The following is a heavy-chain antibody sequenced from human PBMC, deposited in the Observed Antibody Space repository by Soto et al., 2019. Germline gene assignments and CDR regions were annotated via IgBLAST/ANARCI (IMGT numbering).Heavy chain of an antibody. CDR3: ARGPYRTSNYYDFWSGIYYYYYGMDV. CDR1: GFTFSSYS. J-gene: IGHJ6*02. D-gene: IGHD3-3*01. CDR2: ISSSSSTI. Sequence: GGSLRLSCAASGFTFSSYSMNWVRQAPGKGLEWVSYISSSSSTIYYADYEKGRFTISRDNAKNSLYLQMNSLRAEDTAVYYCARGPYRTSNYYDFWSGIYYYYYGMDVWGQGTTVTVSS. V-gene: IGHV3-48*01.